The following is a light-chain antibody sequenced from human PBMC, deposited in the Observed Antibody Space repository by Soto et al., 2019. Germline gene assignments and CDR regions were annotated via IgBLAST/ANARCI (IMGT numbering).Light chain of an antibody. CDR1: QSVNSF. V-gene: IGKV3-11*01. CDR3: QYRAKWPLT. J-gene: IGKJ4*01. CDR2: DTS. Sequence: EIVLTQSPVTLSLSPGERATLSCRASQSVNSFLAWYQHKPGQAPRLLIYDTSKRATGIPGRFSGSWSGTDFTLTISSLEPEDFAIYYCQYRAKWPLTFGGGTKVEIK.